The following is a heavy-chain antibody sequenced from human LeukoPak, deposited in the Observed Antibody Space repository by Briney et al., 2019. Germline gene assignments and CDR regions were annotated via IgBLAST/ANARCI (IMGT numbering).Heavy chain of an antibody. J-gene: IGHJ3*01. CDR1: GFTFSSYE. CDR2: IRYDGSNK. CDR3: AMKAVPRPRLHDAFDF. Sequence: GGSLRLSCAASGFTFSSYEMNWVRQAPGKGLEWVAFIRYDGSNKYYADSVKGRFTISRDNSKNTLYLQMNSLRAEDTAVYYCAMKAVPRPRLHDAFDFWGQGTVVSVSS. V-gene: IGHV3-30*02. D-gene: IGHD5-24*01.